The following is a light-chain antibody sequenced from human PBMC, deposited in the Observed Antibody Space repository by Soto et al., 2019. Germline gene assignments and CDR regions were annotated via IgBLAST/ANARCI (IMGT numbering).Light chain of an antibody. Sequence: VLTQSPGTLSLSPGESATLSCRASQTVSITYLTWYQQKPGQAPRILIYAASSRATGIPDRFSGSGSGTDFTLTISRLEPEDFAVYYCQQYGSSPPGLTFGGGTKVDI. CDR2: AAS. CDR1: QTVSITY. CDR3: QQYGSSPPGLT. V-gene: IGKV3-20*01. J-gene: IGKJ4*01.